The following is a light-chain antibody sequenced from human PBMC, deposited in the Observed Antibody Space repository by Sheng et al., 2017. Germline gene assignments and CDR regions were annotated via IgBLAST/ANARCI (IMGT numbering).Light chain of an antibody. Sequence: QSALTQPASVSGSPGQSITISCTGTSSDVGDYNYVSWYQQYPGKAPKLILYDVSNRPSGVSNRFSGSKSGNTASLTISGLQAEDETDYYCSSYTSSSTYVFGTGTKVTVL. V-gene: IGLV2-14*01. J-gene: IGLJ1*01. CDR3: SSYTSSSTYV. CDR2: DVS. CDR1: SSDVGDYNY.